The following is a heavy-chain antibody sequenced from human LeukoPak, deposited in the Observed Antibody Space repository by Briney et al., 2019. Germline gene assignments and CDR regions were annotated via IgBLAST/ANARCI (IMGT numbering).Heavy chain of an antibody. V-gene: IGHV5-51*01. CDR2: IYPGDSDT. Sequence: GESLKISCKGSEYSFTNYWIGWVRQMPGKGLEWMGIIYPGDSDTRYSPSFQGQVTISADKSISTAYLQWSSLKASDTAIYYCARHETGPYFDYWGQGTLVTVSS. CDR1: EYSFTNYW. D-gene: IGHD1-1*01. J-gene: IGHJ4*02. CDR3: ARHETGPYFDY.